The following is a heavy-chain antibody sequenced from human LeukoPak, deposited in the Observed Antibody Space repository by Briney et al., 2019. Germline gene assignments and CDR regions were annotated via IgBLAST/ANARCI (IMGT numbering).Heavy chain of an antibody. CDR2: ISAYNGNT. CDR1: GYTFTSYG. Sequence: ASVKVSCKASGYTFTSYGISWVRQAPGQGLEWMGWISAYNGNTNYAQKLQGRVTMTTDTSTSTAYMELRSLRSDDTAVYYCARDRLPASYDAFDIWGQGAMVTVSS. V-gene: IGHV1-18*01. D-gene: IGHD1-26*01. CDR3: ARDRLPASYDAFDI. J-gene: IGHJ3*02.